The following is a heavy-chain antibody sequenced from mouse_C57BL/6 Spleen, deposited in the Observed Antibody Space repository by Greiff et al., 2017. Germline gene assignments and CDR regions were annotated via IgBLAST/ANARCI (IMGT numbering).Heavy chain of an antibody. J-gene: IGHJ1*03. CDR2: IDPSDSYT. Sequence: QVQLQQPGAELVMPGASVKLSCKASGYTFTSYWMHWVKQRPGQGLEWIGEIDPSDSYTNYNQKFKGKSTLTVDKSSSTAYMQLSSLTSEDSAVYYCARFYDYGRYFEVWGTGTTVTVSS. CDR3: ARFYDYGRYFEV. V-gene: IGHV1-69*01. CDR1: GYTFTSYW. D-gene: IGHD2-4*01.